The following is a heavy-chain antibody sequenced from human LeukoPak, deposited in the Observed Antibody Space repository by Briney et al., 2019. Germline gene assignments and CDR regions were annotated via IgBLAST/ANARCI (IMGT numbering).Heavy chain of an antibody. V-gene: IGHV3-30*02. D-gene: IGHD1-1*01. J-gene: IGHJ4*02. CDR2: IRKDENN. CDR1: GFIFSTSG. CDR3: ARDDYNTLGYNFHY. Sequence: GGSLRLSCVASGFIFSTSGMHWVRQAPGKGLEWVAFIRKDENNIYADSVKGRFTISRDNSKNTLYLQMNRLRPEDTAFYYCARDDYNTLGYNFHYWGQGTLVTVSS.